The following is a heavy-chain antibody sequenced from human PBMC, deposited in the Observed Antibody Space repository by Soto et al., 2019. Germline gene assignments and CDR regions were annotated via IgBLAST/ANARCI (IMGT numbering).Heavy chain of an antibody. CDR2: MSYDGSKK. V-gene: IGHV3-30*03. D-gene: IGHD1-26*01. Sequence: QVQLVESGGGVVQPGRSLRLSCAASRFNFSSYGMHWVRQAPGTGLELVALMSYDGSKKYYTDSVKGRFTISRDTSKNTLYLQMNSLRAEDTAVYYCRVGVADWGQGTLVTVSS. J-gene: IGHJ4*02. CDR1: RFNFSSYG. CDR3: RVGVAD.